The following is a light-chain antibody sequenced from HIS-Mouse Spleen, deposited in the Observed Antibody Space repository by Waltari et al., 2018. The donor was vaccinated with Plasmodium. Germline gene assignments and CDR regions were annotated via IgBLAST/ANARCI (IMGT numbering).Light chain of an antibody. Sequence: EIVLTQSPATLSLSPGERATLPCRASQSVSSYLAWYQQKPGQAPRLLIYSASNRATGIPARFSGSGSGTDFTLTISSLEPEDFAVYYCQQRSNWPITFGPGTKVDIK. V-gene: IGKV3-11*01. J-gene: IGKJ3*01. CDR1: QSVSSY. CDR3: QQRSNWPIT. CDR2: SAS.